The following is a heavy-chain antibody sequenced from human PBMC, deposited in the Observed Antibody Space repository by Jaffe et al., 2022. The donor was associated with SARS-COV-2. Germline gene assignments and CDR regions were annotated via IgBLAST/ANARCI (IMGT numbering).Heavy chain of an antibody. CDR2: IYWNDDK. J-gene: IGHJ4*02. Sequence: QITLKESGPTLVKPTQTLTLTCTFSGFSLSTSGVGVGWIRQPPGKALEWLALIYWNDDKRYSPSLKSRLTITKDTSKNQVVLTMTNMDPVDTATYYCALLLSSGWQFDYWGQGTLVTVSS. D-gene: IGHD6-19*01. V-gene: IGHV2-5*01. CDR3: ALLLSSGWQFDY. CDR1: GFSLSTSGVG.